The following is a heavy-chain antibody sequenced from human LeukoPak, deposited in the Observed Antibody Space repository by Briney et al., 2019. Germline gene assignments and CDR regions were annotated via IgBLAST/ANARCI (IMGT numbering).Heavy chain of an antibody. J-gene: IGHJ4*02. CDR3: AREGPLGYCSSTSCPTPYFDY. CDR1: GGSISSGGYY. D-gene: IGHD2-2*01. Sequence: PSETLSLTCTVSGGSISSGGYYWSWIRQHPGKGLEWIGYIYYSGSTYYNPSLKSRVTISVDTSKNQFSLKLSSVTAADTAVYYCAREGPLGYCSSTSCPTPYFDYWGQGTLVTVSS. V-gene: IGHV4-31*03. CDR2: IYYSGST.